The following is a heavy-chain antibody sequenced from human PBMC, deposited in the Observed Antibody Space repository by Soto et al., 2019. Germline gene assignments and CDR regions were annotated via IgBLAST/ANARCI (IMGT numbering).Heavy chain of an antibody. CDR3: ARVGGGYYYYYYGMDV. V-gene: IGHV4-59*01. CDR2: IYYSGST. J-gene: IGHJ6*02. Sequence: SETLSLTCTVSGGSISSYYWSWIRQPPGKGLEWIGYIYYSGSTNYNPSLKSRVTISVDTSKNQFSLKLSPVTAADTAVYYCARVGGGYYYYYYGMDVWGQGTTVTVSS. D-gene: IGHD3-16*01. CDR1: GGSISSYY.